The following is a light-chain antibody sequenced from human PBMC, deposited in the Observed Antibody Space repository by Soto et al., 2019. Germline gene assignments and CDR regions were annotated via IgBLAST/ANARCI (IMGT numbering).Light chain of an antibody. J-gene: IGKJ1*01. CDR1: QSISNW. CDR2: DVS. CDR3: QQYNTYWT. Sequence: IQMTQSPSTLSASVGDRVTITCRASQSISNWLAWYQQKPGKAPTLLIYDVSRLESGVPSRFSGSGSGTEFTLTISSLQPDDAATYYCQQYNTYWTFGQGTKVDIK. V-gene: IGKV1-5*01.